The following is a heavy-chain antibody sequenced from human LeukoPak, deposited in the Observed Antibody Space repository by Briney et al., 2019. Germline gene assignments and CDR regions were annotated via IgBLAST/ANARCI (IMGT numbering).Heavy chain of an antibody. CDR3: ARAGSGSDYFDY. J-gene: IGHJ4*02. CDR2: INPNSGGT. D-gene: IGHD3-10*01. CDR1: GYTFTVYY. V-gene: IGHV1-2*02. Sequence: ASVKVSCKASGYTFTVYYMHWVRQAPGQGLEWMGWINPNSGGTNYAQKVQGRVTMTRDTSTSTAYMELSRLRSDDTAVYYCARAGSGSDYFDYWGQGTLVTVSS.